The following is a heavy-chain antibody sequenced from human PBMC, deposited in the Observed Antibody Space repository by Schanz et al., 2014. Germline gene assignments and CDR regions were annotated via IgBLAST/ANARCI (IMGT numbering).Heavy chain of an antibody. CDR3: AKKGGDYGSGSYQIIDD. CDR1: GFTFSSFA. J-gene: IGHJ4*02. D-gene: IGHD3-10*01. CDR2: IGGSGSDT. V-gene: IGHV3-23*04. Sequence: VQLVESGGGVVQPGGSLRLSCEASGFTFSSFAMSWVRQAPGKGLEWVSYIGGSGSDTYYADSVRGRFTISRDNSKNMLYLQMNSLRADDTAVYYCAKKGGDYGSGSYQIIDDWGQGTLVTVSS.